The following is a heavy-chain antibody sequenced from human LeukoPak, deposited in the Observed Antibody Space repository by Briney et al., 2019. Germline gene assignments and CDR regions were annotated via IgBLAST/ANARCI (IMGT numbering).Heavy chain of an antibody. CDR2: IIPIFGTA. D-gene: IGHD1-14*01. CDR1: GGTFSIYA. Sequence: SVKVSCKASGGTFSIYAISWVRQAPGQGLEWMGGIIPIFGTANYAQKFQGRVTITTDESTSTAYMELSSLITEDTAVYYCASEYEKPGDAFDIWGQGTMVTVSS. V-gene: IGHV1-69*05. J-gene: IGHJ3*02. CDR3: ASEYEKPGDAFDI.